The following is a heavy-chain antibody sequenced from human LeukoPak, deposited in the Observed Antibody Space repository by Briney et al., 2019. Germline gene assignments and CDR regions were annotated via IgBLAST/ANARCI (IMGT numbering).Heavy chain of an antibody. CDR2: IYYSGST. Sequence: PSETLSLTCTVSGGSISSYYWSWIRQPPGKGLEWIGYIYYSGSTNYNPSLKSRVTISVDTSKNQFSLKLSSATAADTAVYYCARQEGVATTFDYWGQGTLVTVSS. CDR3: ARQEGVATTFDY. CDR1: GGSISSYY. J-gene: IGHJ4*02. D-gene: IGHD5-12*01. V-gene: IGHV4-59*01.